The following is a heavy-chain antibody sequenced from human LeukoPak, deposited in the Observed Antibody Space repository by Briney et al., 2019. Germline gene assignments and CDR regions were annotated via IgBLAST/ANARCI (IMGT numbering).Heavy chain of an antibody. D-gene: IGHD3-3*01. J-gene: IGHJ4*02. CDR2: IYTSGST. V-gene: IGHV4-61*02. CDR1: GGSISSGSYY. CDR3: AREKGGYDFWSGCIDY. Sequence: SETLSLTCTVSGGSISSGSYYWSWIRQPAGKGLEWIGRIYTSGSTNYNPSLKSRVTISVDTSKNQFSLKLSSVTAADTAVYYCAREKGGYDFWSGCIDYWGQGTLVTVSS.